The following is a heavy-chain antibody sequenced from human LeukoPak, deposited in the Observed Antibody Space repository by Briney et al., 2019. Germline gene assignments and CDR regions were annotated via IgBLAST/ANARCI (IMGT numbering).Heavy chain of an antibody. D-gene: IGHD3-10*01. CDR1: GGSLSSYY. CDR3: ARGLTIGVAP. J-gene: IGHJ5*02. V-gene: IGHV4-59*12. CDR2: IYYSGST. Sequence: SETLSLTCTVSGGSLSSYYWTWIRQPPGKGLEWIGYIYYSGSTNYNPYLKSRVTISVDKSKNQFSLKLSSVTAADTAVYYCARGLTIGVAPWGQETLVTVSS.